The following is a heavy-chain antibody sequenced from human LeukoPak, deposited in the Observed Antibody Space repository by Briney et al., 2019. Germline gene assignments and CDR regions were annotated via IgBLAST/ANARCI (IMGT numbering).Heavy chain of an antibody. Sequence: GGSLRLSCAASGFTFTTYWMSWVRQAPGKGLEWVANIYHDGVEKYYVASVWSRLGISRDNAKNPMYDQMNSLKAEDTAVYYCSRGFDSYYGFDLWGQGTMVTVSS. D-gene: IGHD1-26*01. V-gene: IGHV3-7*05. J-gene: IGHJ3*01. CDR3: SRGFDSYYGFDL. CDR1: GFTFTTYW. CDR2: IYHDGVEK.